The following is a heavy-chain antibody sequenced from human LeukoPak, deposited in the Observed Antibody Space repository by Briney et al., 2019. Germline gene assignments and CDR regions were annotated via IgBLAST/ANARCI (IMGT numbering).Heavy chain of an antibody. J-gene: IGHJ4*02. D-gene: IGHD6-13*01. CDR2: IYYTGST. CDR1: GGSISGGKDF. CDR3: ARRGITYSTSFFDS. Sequence: WETLSLTCAVSGGSISGGKDFWGWIRQSPGKGLEWIGSIYYTGSTYYNPSLKSRVTISVDTSKSEFSLMVHSVTAADTAMYYCARRGITYSTSFFDSWGQGTLVTVAS. V-gene: IGHV4-39*01.